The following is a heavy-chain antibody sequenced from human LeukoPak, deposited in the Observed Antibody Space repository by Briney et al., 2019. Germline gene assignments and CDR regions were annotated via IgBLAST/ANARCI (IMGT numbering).Heavy chain of an antibody. V-gene: IGHV3-23*01. Sequence: GGSLRLSCAASGFTFSSYAMSWVRQAPGKGLEWVSAISGSGGSTYYADSVKGRFTISRDNAKNSLYLQMNSLRAEDTALYHCARGYSGSYYLVDYWGQGTLVTVSS. J-gene: IGHJ4*02. CDR3: ARGYSGSYYLVDY. D-gene: IGHD1-26*01. CDR1: GFTFSSYA. CDR2: ISGSGGST.